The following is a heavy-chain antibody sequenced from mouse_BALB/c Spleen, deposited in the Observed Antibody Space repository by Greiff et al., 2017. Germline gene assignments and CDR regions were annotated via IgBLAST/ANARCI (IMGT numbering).Heavy chain of an antibody. Sequence: EVMLVESGGGLVQPGGSRKLSCAASGFTFSDYGMAWVRQAPGKGPEWVAFISNLVYSIYYADTETGRFTISRENAKNTLYLEMSSLRSEDTAMYYCARRTTMDYFDYWGQGTTLTVSS. CDR3: ARRTTMDYFDY. D-gene: IGHD6-1*01. J-gene: IGHJ2*01. CDR1: GFTFSDYG. CDR2: ISNLVYSI. V-gene: IGHV5-15*02.